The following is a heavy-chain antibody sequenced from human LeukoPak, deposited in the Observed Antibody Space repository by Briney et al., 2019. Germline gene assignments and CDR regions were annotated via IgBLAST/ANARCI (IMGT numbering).Heavy chain of an antibody. CDR2: ISSRNSFI. V-gene: IGHV3-21*01. J-gene: IGHJ4*02. CDR1: GINFSDYT. D-gene: IGHD6-13*01. Sequence: GGSLRLSCEGSGINFSDYTMNWVRQAPGKGLEWVSSISSRNSFIHYADSVKGRFTISRENAKNSLYLQMNSLRAGDTAVYYCARAGIAAAAPFDYWGQGTLVTVSS. CDR3: ARAGIAAAAPFDY.